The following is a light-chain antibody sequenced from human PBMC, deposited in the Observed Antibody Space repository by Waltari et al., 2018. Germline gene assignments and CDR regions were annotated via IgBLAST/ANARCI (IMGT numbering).Light chain of an antibody. J-gene: IGKJ1*01. CDR2: KAS. CDR1: QTMGNW. V-gene: IGKV1-5*03. Sequence: DIQMTQSPSTLSASVGDTVTITCRASQTMGNWLAWYKQKPGKAPKVLIYKASNLQSGVPSRFSGRVSGTEFTLTISSLQPDDVATYYCQHFSTYSTFGQGTKVEIK. CDR3: QHFSTYST.